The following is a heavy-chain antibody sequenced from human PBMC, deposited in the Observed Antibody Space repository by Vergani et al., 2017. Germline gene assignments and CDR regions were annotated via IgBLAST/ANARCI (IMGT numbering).Heavy chain of an antibody. Sequence: QVQLQQWGAGLLKPSETLSLTCAVYGGSFSGYFWNWIRQPPGKGLEWIGEVNHSGGTNYNPSLKSRVTISVDTSKNQFSLKLSSVTAADTAVYYCARGRSYYDFWGGSKTGWFDPWGQGTLVTVSS. CDR2: VNHSGGT. D-gene: IGHD3-3*01. J-gene: IGHJ5*01. CDR3: ARGRSYYDFWGGSKTGWFDP. V-gene: IGHV4-34*01. CDR1: GGSFSGYF.